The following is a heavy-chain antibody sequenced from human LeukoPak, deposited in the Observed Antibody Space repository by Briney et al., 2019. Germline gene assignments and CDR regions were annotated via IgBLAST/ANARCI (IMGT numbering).Heavy chain of an antibody. D-gene: IGHD6-13*01. Sequence: ASVKVSCKASGYTFTSYAMHWVRQAPGQRLEWMGWSNAGNGNTKYSQEFQGRVTITRDTSASTAYMELSSLRSEDMAVYYCARDPGIAAAGNWFDPWGQGTLVTVSS. V-gene: IGHV1-3*02. CDR3: ARDPGIAAAGNWFDP. CDR2: SNAGNGNT. J-gene: IGHJ5*02. CDR1: GYTFTSYA.